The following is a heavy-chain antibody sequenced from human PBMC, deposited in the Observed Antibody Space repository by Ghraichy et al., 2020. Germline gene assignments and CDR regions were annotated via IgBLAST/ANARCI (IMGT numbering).Heavy chain of an antibody. D-gene: IGHD3-9*01. J-gene: IGHJ4*02. CDR2: INHSGST. CDR1: GGSFSGYY. CDR3: ARGTPYYDILTVTHPVDFDY. V-gene: IGHV4-34*01. Sequence: SETLSLTCAFYGGSFSGYYWSWLRQPPGKGLEWIGEINHSGSTNYNPSLKSRVTISVDTSKNQFSLKLSSVTAADTAVYYCARGTPYYDILTVTHPVDFDYWGQGTLVTVSS.